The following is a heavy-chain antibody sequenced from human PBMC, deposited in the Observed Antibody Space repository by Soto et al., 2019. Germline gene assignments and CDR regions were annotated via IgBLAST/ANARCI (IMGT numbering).Heavy chain of an antibody. CDR3: SGLVDTALVLVDS. CDR2: IRSKSNTYAT. CDR1: GFTFSDSI. Sequence: EVHLVESGGGLVQPGESLKLSCAASGFTFSDSIIHWVRQASGKGLEWVGRIRSKSNTYATAYAASVKGRFTISRDDSKNTAYLQMNSLKTEDTAVYYCSGLVDTALVLVDSWGQGTLVAVSS. J-gene: IGHJ4*02. D-gene: IGHD5-18*01. V-gene: IGHV3-73*02.